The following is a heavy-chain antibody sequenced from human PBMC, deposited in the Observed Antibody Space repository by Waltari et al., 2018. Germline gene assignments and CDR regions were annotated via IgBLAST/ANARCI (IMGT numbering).Heavy chain of an antibody. CDR1: GFALSSYD. CDR2: IGTADDT. J-gene: IGHJ4*01. CDR3: ARGGTVTDFDY. D-gene: IGHD4-17*01. Sequence: EVQLVESGGGLVQPGGSLRLSCAASGFALSSYDMHWVRQATGKGLEWVSSIGTADDTYHSGSVKGRFTISRENAKNSLHLQMNALRAEDTAVYYCARGGTVTDFDYWGHGTLVIVS. V-gene: IGHV3-13*01.